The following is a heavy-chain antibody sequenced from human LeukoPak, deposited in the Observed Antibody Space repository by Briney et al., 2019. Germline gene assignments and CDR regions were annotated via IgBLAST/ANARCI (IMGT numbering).Heavy chain of an antibody. V-gene: IGHV1-46*01. CDR1: GYTFTSYY. CDR3: ARPSRDPSYYYYMDV. CDR2: INPSGGST. J-gene: IGHJ6*03. Sequence: ASVKVSCKASGYTFTSYYMHLVRQAPGQGLEWMGIINPSGGSTSYGQKFQGRVTMTRDTSTSTVYIELSSLRSEDTAVYYCARPSRDPSYYYYMDVWGKGTTVTVSS.